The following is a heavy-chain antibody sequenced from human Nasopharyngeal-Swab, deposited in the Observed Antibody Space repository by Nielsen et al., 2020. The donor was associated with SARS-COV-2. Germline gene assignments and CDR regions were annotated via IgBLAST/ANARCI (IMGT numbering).Heavy chain of an antibody. J-gene: IGHJ3*02. CDR3: ARAIIGYSDAFDI. CDR1: GFTFSSYW. Sequence: GGSLRLSCAASGFTFSSYWMSWVRQAPGKGLEWVANIKQDGSEKYYVDCVKGRFTISRDNAKNSLYLQMNSLRAEDTAVYYCARAIIGYSDAFDIWGQGTMVTVSS. D-gene: IGHD3-22*01. V-gene: IGHV3-7*01. CDR2: IKQDGSEK.